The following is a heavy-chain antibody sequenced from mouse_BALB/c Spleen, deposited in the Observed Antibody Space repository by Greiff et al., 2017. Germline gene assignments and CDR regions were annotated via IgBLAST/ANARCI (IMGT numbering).Heavy chain of an antibody. V-gene: IGHV14-3*02. J-gene: IGHJ3*01. CDR2: IDPANGNT. CDR3: AHYYDYDEAY. CDR1: GFNIKDTY. D-gene: IGHD2-4*01. Sequence: VHVKQSGAELVKPGASVKLSCTASGFNIKDTYMHWVKQRPEQGLEWIGRIDPANGNTKYDPKFQGKATITADTSSNTAYLQLSSLTSEDTAVYYCAHYYDYDEAYWGQGTLVTVSA.